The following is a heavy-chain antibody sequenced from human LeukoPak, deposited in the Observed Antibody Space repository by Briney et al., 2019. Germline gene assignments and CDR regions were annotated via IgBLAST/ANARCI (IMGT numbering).Heavy chain of an antibody. V-gene: IGHV7-4-1*02. D-gene: IGHD3-16*02. CDR2: IHPSTGNP. CDR1: GYGFSNYA. Sequence: GASVKVSCKTSGYGFSNYALNWVRQAPGQGLEFMGWIHPSTGNPAYAQGFSGRFVFSLDTSVTTTYLQISDLKAEDTAIYFCARALDSLGGLSLPDYWGQGTLVTVSS. CDR3: ARALDSLGGLSLPDY. J-gene: IGHJ4*02.